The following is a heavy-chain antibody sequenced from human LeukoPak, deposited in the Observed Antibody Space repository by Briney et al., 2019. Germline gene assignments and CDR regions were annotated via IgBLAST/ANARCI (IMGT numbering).Heavy chain of an antibody. CDR1: GFTFSSYA. CDR3: AKDRIAARSFDY. J-gene: IGHJ4*02. Sequence: GGSLRLSCAASGFTFSSYAMSWVRQAHGGGREWVSAISGSGGSTYYADSVKGRFTISRDNSKNTLYLQMNSLRAEDTAVYYCAKDRIAARSFDYWGQGTLVTVSS. V-gene: IGHV3-23*01. CDR2: ISGSGGST. D-gene: IGHD6-6*01.